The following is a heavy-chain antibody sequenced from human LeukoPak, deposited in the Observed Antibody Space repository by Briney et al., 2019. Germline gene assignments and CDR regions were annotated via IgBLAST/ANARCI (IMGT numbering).Heavy chain of an antibody. V-gene: IGHV3-23*01. CDR2: ITGGGDTT. Sequence: GGSLRLSCAASGFTFSSYAMTWVRQAPGKGLEWVSAITGGGDTTYYADSVKGRFTISRDNSQNTLYLQMNSLRPEDTAVYYCAKGGASVTRYVDYWGQGTLVTVSS. CDR1: GFTFSSYA. J-gene: IGHJ4*02. CDR3: AKGGASVTRYVDY. D-gene: IGHD4-17*01.